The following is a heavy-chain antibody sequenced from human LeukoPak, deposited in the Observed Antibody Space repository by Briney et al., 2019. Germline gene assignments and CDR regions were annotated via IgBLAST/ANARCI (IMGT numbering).Heavy chain of an antibody. Sequence: SQTPSLTCAISGDSVSSNTAAWNWIRQSPSRGLEWLGRTYFTSKWYTDYAASVRGRITINPDTSKNQFSLQLNSVTPEDTAVYYCAREYYYGSGSYYSFDYWGQGTLVTVSS. V-gene: IGHV6-1*01. CDR1: GDSVSSNTAA. CDR2: TYFTSKWYT. J-gene: IGHJ4*02. CDR3: AREYYYGSGSYYSFDY. D-gene: IGHD3-10*01.